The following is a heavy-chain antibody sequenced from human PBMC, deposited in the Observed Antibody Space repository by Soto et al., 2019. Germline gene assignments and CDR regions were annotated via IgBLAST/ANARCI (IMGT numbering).Heavy chain of an antibody. CDR3: ARAVEIVVVVAAINWFDP. V-gene: IGHV4-4*07. Sequence: SETLSLTCTVSGGSMSSYYWSWIRQPAGKGLEWIGRIYTSGSTNYNPSLKSRVTMSVDTSKKQFSLKLTSVTAADTAVYYCARAVEIVVVVAAINWFDPWGQGTLVTVSS. CDR1: GGSMSSYY. J-gene: IGHJ5*02. D-gene: IGHD2-15*01. CDR2: IYTSGST.